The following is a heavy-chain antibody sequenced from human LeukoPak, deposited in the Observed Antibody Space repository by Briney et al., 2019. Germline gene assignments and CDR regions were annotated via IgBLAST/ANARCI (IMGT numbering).Heavy chain of an antibody. D-gene: IGHD5-18*01. J-gene: IGHJ5*02. CDR3: AHTPDTAMVRPNWFDP. V-gene: IGHV2-5*02. CDR1: GFSLSTSGVG. CDR2: IYWDDDK. Sequence: SGPTLVNTTQTLTPTCTFSGFSLSTSGVGVGWIRQPPGKALEWLALIYWDDDKRYSPSLESRLTITKDTSKNQVVLTMTNMDPVDTATYYCAHTPDTAMVRPNWFDPWGQGTLVTVSS.